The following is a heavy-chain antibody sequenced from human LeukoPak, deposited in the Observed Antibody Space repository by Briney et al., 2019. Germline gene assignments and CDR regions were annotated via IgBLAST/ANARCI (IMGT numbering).Heavy chain of an antibody. D-gene: IGHD1-1*01. V-gene: IGHV4-34*01. CDR1: GGSFSRYY. CDR2: IDLFGDT. J-gene: IGHJ4*03. Sequence: SETLCLTCAVYGGSFSRYYWSWIRQSPGKGLEWIAEIDLFGDTNYNPSVKSSVTISVDTSKIQFSLKVRSLSAADTAVYYCARGATISETGYFDFWGQGTLVTLCS. CDR3: ARGATISETGYFDF.